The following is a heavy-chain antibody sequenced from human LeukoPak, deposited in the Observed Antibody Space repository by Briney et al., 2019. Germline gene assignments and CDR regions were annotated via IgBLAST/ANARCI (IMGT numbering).Heavy chain of an antibody. V-gene: IGHV3-30*18. CDR3: AKDNSLPIAARPYYFDY. J-gene: IGHJ4*02. CDR1: GFTFSSYG. D-gene: IGHD6-6*01. CDR2: ISYDGSNK. Sequence: GGSLRLSCAASGFTFSSYGMHWVRQAPGKGLEWVAVISYDGSNKYYADSVKGRFTISRDNSKNTLYLQMNSLRAEDTAVYYCAKDNSLPIAARPYYFDYWGQGTLVTVSS.